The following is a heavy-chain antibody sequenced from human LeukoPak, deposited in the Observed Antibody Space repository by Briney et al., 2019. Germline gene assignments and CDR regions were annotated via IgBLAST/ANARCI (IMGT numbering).Heavy chain of an antibody. CDR3: AGTDTSGYDRFDY. V-gene: IGHV4-4*07. CDR1: GGSISSYY. D-gene: IGHD3-22*01. CDR2: IYTSGNT. Sequence: SETLSLTCTVSGGSISSYYWNWIRQPAGKGLEWIGRIYTSGNTNYSPSLKSRVTMSVDKSKNQFSLKLSSVTAADTAVYYCAGTDTSGYDRFDYWGQGALVTVSS. J-gene: IGHJ4*02.